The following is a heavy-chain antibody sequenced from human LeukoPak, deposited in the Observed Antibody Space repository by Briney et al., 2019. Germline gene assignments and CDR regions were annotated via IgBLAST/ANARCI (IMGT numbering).Heavy chain of an antibody. CDR1: GGSTSTYY. Sequence: SETLSLICTVSGGSTSTYYWNWIWQPPGKGLEWIGYIYYSGSTNYNPSLKSRVTISVDTSKKQFSLKLSSVTAADTAMYYCARGDYYYSYYMDVWGKGTTVTVSS. V-gene: IGHV4-59*01. CDR2: IYYSGST. J-gene: IGHJ6*03. CDR3: ARGDYYYSYYMDV.